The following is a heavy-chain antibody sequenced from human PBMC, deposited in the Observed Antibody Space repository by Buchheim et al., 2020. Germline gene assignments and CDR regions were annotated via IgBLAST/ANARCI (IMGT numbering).Heavy chain of an antibody. J-gene: IGHJ5*02. D-gene: IGHD3-3*01. CDR1: GGSFSGYY. CDR3: ARWITISHYSRYKYNWFDP. Sequence: QVQLQQWGAGLLKPSETLSLTCAVYGGSFSGYYWSWIRQPPGKGLEWIGEINHSGSTNYNPSLKSRVTISVDTSKNQFSLKLSSVTAADTAVYYCARWITISHYSRYKYNWFDPWGQGTL. CDR2: INHSGST. V-gene: IGHV4-34*01.